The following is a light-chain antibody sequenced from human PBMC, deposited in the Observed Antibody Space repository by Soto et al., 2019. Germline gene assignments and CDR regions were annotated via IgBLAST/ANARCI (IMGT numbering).Light chain of an antibody. Sequence: ESQMTQSPSTRSASVGDRVTITCQASQDISNYLNWYQQKPGKAPKFLIYKASSLESGVPSRFSGSGSGTEFTLTISSLQPDDFATYYCQQYNNYWTFGQGTKVDIK. CDR3: QQYNNYWT. V-gene: IGKV1-5*03. CDR1: QDISNY. J-gene: IGKJ1*01. CDR2: KAS.